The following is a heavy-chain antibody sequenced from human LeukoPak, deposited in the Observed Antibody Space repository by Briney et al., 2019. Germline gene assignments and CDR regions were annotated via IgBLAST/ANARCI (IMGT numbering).Heavy chain of an antibody. CDR1: GFTFSSYG. D-gene: IGHD5-12*01. Sequence: GRSLRLSCAASGFTFSSYGMHWVRQAPGKGLEWVAVISYDGSNKYYADSVKGRFTISRDNSKNTLYLQMNSLRAEDTAVYCCAKSMVATMMTFDYWGQGTLVTVSS. J-gene: IGHJ4*02. CDR3: AKSMVATMMTFDY. CDR2: ISYDGSNK. V-gene: IGHV3-30*18.